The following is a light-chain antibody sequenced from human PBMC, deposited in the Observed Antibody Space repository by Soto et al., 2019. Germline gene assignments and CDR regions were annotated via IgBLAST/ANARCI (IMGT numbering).Light chain of an antibody. J-gene: IGLJ3*02. Sequence: QSVLTQPASVSGSPGQSITISCTGTSSDVGGYNYLSWYQQHPGKAPRVMIYEVSNRPSGVSNRFSGSKSGNTASLTISGLQAEDEADSFCSSYTTSGTPVFGGGTQLTVL. CDR3: SSYTTSGTPV. V-gene: IGLV2-14*01. CDR1: SSDVGGYNY. CDR2: EVS.